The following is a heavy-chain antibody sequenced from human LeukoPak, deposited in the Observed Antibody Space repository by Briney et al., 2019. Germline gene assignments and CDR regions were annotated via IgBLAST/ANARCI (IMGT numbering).Heavy chain of an antibody. CDR1: GYTFISYA. CDR3: ARAGGLLWFGELLSPSN. Sequence: GASVKVSCRAFGYTFISYAMNWVRQALGQGLEGLGWINTNTGNPTYAQGFTGRFVFSLDTSVSTAYLQISSLKAEDTAVYYCARAGGLLWFGELLSPSNWGQGTLVTVSS. CDR2: INTNTGNP. J-gene: IGHJ4*02. D-gene: IGHD3-10*01. V-gene: IGHV7-4-1*02.